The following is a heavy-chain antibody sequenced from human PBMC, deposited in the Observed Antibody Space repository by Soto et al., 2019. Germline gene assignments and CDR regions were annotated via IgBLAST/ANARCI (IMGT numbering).Heavy chain of an antibody. CDR1: GFTFSNYA. Sequence: EVQLVESGGGLVQPGGSLRLSCVAYGFTFSNYAMHWVRQAPGKGLEYVSAISNNGGSTYYADSVKGRFTISRDNSKNTLYLQMGSLRAEDMAVYYCARGGPYQLLSDFDYWGQGTLVTVSS. V-gene: IGHV3-64*07. J-gene: IGHJ4*02. CDR3: ARGGPYQLLSDFDY. CDR2: ISNNGGST. D-gene: IGHD2-2*01.